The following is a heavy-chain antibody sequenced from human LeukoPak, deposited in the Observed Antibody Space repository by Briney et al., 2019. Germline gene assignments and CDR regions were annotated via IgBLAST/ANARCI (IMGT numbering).Heavy chain of an antibody. J-gene: IGHJ4*02. CDR1: GGTFSSYA. Sequence: GASVKVSCKASGGTFSSYAISWVRQAPGQGLEWMGGIIPIFGTANYAQKFQGRVTITADESTSTAYMELSSLRSEDTAVYYCARGPARIGGPWGSYRSTSDYFDYWGQGTLVTVSS. V-gene: IGHV1-69*01. CDR3: ARGPARIGGPWGSYRSTSDYFDY. D-gene: IGHD3-16*02. CDR2: IIPIFGTA.